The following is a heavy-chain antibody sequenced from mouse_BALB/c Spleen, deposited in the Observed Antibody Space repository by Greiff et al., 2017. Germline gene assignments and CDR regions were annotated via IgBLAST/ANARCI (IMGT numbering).Heavy chain of an antibody. V-gene: IGHV5-17*02. Sequence: EVKLMESGGGLVQPGGSRKLSCAASGFSFSSFGMHWVRQAPEKGLEWVAYISSGSSTIYYADTVKGRFTISRDNPKNTLLLQMTSLRSEDTAMYYCARGAYYRYGEDYYAMDYWGQGTSVTVSS. J-gene: IGHJ4*01. D-gene: IGHD2-14*01. CDR1: GFSFSSFG. CDR2: ISSGSSTI. CDR3: ARGAYYRYGEDYYAMDY.